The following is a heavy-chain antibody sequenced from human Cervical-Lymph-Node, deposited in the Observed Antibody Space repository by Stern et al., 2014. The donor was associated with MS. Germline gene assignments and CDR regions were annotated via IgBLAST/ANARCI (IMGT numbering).Heavy chain of an antibody. CDR1: GFTFSSYG. Sequence: VQLVESGGGVVQPGRSLRLSCAASGFTFSSYGMHWVRQAPCKGLEWVAVIWYDGSNKDYADSVTGRFTISRDNSQHTLYLQMNSLRAEDTAVYYCARASSPSPYYYYGMDVWGQGTTVTVSS. D-gene: IGHD6-13*01. V-gene: IGHV3-33*01. J-gene: IGHJ6*02. CDR3: ARASSPSPYYYYGMDV. CDR2: IWYDGSNK.